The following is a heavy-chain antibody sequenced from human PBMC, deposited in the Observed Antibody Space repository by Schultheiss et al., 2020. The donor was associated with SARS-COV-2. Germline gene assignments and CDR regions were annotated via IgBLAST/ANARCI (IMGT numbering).Heavy chain of an antibody. V-gene: IGHV3-15*01. Sequence: GGSLRLSCAASGFTFSSYAMSWVRQAPGKGLEWVGRIKSKTDGGTTDYAAPVKGRFTISRDDSKNTLYLQMNSLRAEDTAVYYCARVPLAAAGDAFDYWGQGTLVTVSS. CDR1: GFTFSSYA. J-gene: IGHJ4*02. CDR3: ARVPLAAAGDAFDY. CDR2: IKSKTDGGTT. D-gene: IGHD6-13*01.